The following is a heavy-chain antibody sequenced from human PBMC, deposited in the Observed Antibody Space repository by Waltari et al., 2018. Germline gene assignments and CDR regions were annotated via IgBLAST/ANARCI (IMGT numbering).Heavy chain of an antibody. CDR3: ARGTPSFYHYMDV. Sequence: QVLLQQAGPGVVKPSETLSVTCTVSGGSLSVFYWSWIRQSPGKGLEWIAFIYDSWTTKYNPSLKSRVTISVDTSKNRFTLKLGSATAADTALYYCARGTPSFYHYMDVWGKGTTVIVSS. CDR1: GGSLSVFY. J-gene: IGHJ6*03. CDR2: IYDSWTT. V-gene: IGHV4-59*01.